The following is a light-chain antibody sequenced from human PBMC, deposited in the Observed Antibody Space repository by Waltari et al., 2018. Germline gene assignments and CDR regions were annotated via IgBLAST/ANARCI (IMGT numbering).Light chain of an antibody. CDR1: SNAVGGYDY. J-gene: IGLJ1*01. Sequence: QSALTQPASVSGSPGQSITISCTGTSNAVGGYDYVHWYQQSPDKAPNFIIYEVTDRPSGVSSRFSGSKSGNTAYLTISGLQPEDEADYYCSSYTSRKTRVFGSGTRVTVL. CDR3: SSYTSRKTRV. V-gene: IGLV2-14*03. CDR2: EVT.